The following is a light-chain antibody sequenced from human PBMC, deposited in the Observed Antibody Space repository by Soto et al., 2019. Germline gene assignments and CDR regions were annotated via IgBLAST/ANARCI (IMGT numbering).Light chain of an antibody. CDR2: EAS. CDR3: LQDYIYPFP. CDR1: QGIRND. Sequence: AIQMTQSPSSLSASVGDSVTITCRASQGIRNDLGWYQQKPGKAPKLLIYEASTLHSGVPSRFSGSGSGTDFTLTISSLQPEEFATYYCLQDYIYPFPFGPGTKVDIK. V-gene: IGKV1-6*01. J-gene: IGKJ3*01.